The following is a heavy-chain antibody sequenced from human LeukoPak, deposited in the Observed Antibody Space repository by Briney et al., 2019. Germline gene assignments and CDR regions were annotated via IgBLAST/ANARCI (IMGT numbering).Heavy chain of an antibody. D-gene: IGHD6-13*01. Sequence: GGSLRLSCKASGFTVSNNYMNWVRQAPGKGLEWVALIYSGGTTNYADSVKGRFTISRDNSKNTLYLQMTNVRDEDTAVYYCARDPPGIAASVSGGWGQGTLVTVSS. V-gene: IGHV3-53*01. CDR3: ARDPPGIAASVSGG. CDR1: GFTVSNNY. CDR2: IYSGGTT. J-gene: IGHJ4*02.